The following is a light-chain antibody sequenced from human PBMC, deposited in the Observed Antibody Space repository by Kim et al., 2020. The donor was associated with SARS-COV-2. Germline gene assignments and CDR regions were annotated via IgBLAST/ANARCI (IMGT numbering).Light chain of an antibody. Sequence: SYELTQPPSVSASPGQAASITCSGDKLGNKYASWYQQKPGQSPVLVIYQDEKRPSGIPERFSGSNSGNSATLTISGTQAMDEADYFCLAWDSSSGSYVFGPGTKSPS. CDR2: QDE. V-gene: IGLV3-1*01. CDR1: KLGNKY. CDR3: LAWDSSSGSYV. J-gene: IGLJ1*01.